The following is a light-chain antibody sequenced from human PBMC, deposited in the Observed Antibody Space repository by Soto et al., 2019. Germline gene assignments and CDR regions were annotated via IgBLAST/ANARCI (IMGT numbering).Light chain of an antibody. J-gene: IGKJ3*01. V-gene: IGKV3-15*01. CDR1: QSVSNN. CDR2: GAS. Sequence: EIVLTQSPATLSVFPGETATLSCGASQSVSNNLAWYHQKPGQAPRPLIYGASTRATGLPARFSGSGSGTEFTLTISGLQSDDSAIYYCQRYSSGPCTFGPGTKVAIE. CDR3: QRYSSGPCT.